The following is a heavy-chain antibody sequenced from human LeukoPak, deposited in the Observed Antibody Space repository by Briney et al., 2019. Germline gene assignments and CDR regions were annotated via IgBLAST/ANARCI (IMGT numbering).Heavy chain of an antibody. D-gene: IGHD4-17*01. CDR3: ARASTEYAVTDGFDT. CDR1: GFTFRDYT. Sequence: GGSLRLSCAASGFTFRDYTMNWVRQSPGKGLQWVPYVSFGSSYISYADSLKGRFTISRDDAKSSVYLEMTSLRAEDTAVYYCARASTEYAVTDGFDTWGPGTLVTVSS. V-gene: IGHV3-21*01. J-gene: IGHJ5*02. CDR2: VSFGSSYI.